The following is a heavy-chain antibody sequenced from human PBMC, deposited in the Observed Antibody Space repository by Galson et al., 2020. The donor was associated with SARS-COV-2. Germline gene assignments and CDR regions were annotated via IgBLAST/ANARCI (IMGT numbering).Heavy chain of an antibody. V-gene: IGHV1-46*01. CDR3: ARDFTGTTSGYYYYGMDV. J-gene: IGHJ6*02. CDR2: INPSGGST. CDR1: GYTFTSYY. D-gene: IGHD1-1*01. Sequence: ASVKVSCKASGYTFTSYYMHWVRQAPGQGLEWMGIINPSGGSTSYAQKFQGRVTMTRDTSTSTVYMELSSLRSEDTAVYYCARDFTGTTSGYYYYGMDVWGQGTTVTVSS.